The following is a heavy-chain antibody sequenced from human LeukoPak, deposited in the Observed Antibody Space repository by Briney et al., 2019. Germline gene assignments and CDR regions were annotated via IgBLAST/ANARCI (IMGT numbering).Heavy chain of an antibody. CDR3: ARTDRVAGRRGYLDY. Sequence: GESLRLSCAASGFTFSSYMMTWVRQAPGKGLEWVSYISSSGSTIYYADSVKGRFTISRDNAKSSLYLQMNSLRAEDTAVYYCARTDRVAGRRGYLDYWGQGTLVTVSS. J-gene: IGHJ4*02. D-gene: IGHD6-19*01. V-gene: IGHV3-48*04. CDR2: ISSSGSTI. CDR1: GFTFSSYM.